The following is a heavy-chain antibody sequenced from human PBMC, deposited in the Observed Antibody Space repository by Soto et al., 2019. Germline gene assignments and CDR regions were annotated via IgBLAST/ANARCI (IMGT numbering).Heavy chain of an antibody. V-gene: IGHV3-9*01. CDR3: AKDILPMAAAGYYFDY. CDR2: ISWNSGSI. J-gene: IGHJ4*02. CDR1: GFTFDDYA. Sequence: GGSLRLSCAASGFTFDDYAMHWVRQAPGKGLEWVSGISWNSGSIGYADSVKGRFTISRDNAKNSLYLQMNSLRAEDTALYYCAKDILPMAAAGYYFDYWGQGTLVTVSS. D-gene: IGHD6-13*01.